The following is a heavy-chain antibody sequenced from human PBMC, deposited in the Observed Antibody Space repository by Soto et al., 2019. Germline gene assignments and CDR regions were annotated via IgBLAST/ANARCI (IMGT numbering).Heavy chain of an antibody. J-gene: IGHJ6*02. D-gene: IGHD2-2*01. CDR1: GGTFSSYA. CDR2: IIPISDTT. V-gene: IGHV1-69*01. CDR3: ARSQGSSTSLEIYYYYYYGMDV. Sequence: QVQLVQSGAEVKKPGSSVKVSCKASGGTFSSYAISWERQAPGQGLEWMGGIIPISDTTNYAQKFQGRVTITADESTSTADMELSSLRSEDTAVYYCARSQGSSTSLEIYYYYYYGMDVWGQGTKVTVSS.